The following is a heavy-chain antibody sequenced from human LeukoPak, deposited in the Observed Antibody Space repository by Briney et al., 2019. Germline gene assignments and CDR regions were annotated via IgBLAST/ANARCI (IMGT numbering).Heavy chain of an antibody. J-gene: IGHJ5*02. D-gene: IGHD4-17*01. Sequence: VGSLRLSCAASGFTFTSYWMKCVRQAPGKGRERVALINPDGRQTNYMDSVKGRFTISRDNAENSLYLQMNSLRAEDTAVYYCARDLGYGALDPWGQGTLVTVSS. CDR3: ARDLGYGALDP. CDR2: INPDGRQT. CDR1: GFTFTSYW. V-gene: IGHV3-7*01.